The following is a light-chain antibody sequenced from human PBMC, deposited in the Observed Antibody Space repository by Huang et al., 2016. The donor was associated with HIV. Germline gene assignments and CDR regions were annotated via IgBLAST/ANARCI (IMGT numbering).Light chain of an antibody. V-gene: IGKV3-11*01. J-gene: IGKJ3*01. CDR1: KTISNY. CDR3: QQRGNWPPFT. Sequence: EIVLTQSPATLSLSPGEKATLSCRASKTISNYLAWYQQKLGQPPRVLIYDASTWATGIPARFRGSGYGADFTLTISSLEPEDSAVYYCQQRGNWPPFTFGPGTKVDIK. CDR2: DAS.